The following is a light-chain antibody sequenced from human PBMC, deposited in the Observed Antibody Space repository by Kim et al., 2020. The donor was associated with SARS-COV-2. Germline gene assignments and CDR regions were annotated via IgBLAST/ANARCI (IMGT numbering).Light chain of an antibody. CDR2: GAF. CDR3: QQHGSSPIT. CDR1: QRVSS. V-gene: IGKV3-20*01. J-gene: IGKJ5*01. Sequence: SLSPGERPTLSCRARQRVSSIAWYQQKPGQAPSLLIYGAFTRATGIPDRFSGSGSGTDFTLTISRLEPEDFAVYFCQQHGSSPITFGQGTRLEIK.